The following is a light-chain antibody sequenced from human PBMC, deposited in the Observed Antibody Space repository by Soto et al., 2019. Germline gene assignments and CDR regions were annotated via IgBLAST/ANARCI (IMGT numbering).Light chain of an antibody. Sequence: EIVLTQSPGTLSLSPGERATLSCRASQSVRNNYLAWYQQKPGQAPRLLIYGASSRATGIPDRFSGSGSGTYFTLSIGRPEPEDFAVYYCQHDGTSSDLISFGPGTKVDFK. J-gene: IGKJ3*01. CDR3: QHDGTSSDLIS. V-gene: IGKV3-20*01. CDR1: QSVRNNY. CDR2: GAS.